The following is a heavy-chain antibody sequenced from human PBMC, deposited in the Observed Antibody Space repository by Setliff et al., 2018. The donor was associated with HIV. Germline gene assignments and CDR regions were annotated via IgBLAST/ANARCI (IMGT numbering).Heavy chain of an antibody. CDR1: GFTFSYYS. CDR3: AKGYFDWLRAGTFDY. V-gene: IGHV3-48*01. Sequence: PGGSLRLSCAASGFTFSYYSMHWVRQAPGKGLEWVSYISSSGTTIYYADSVKGRFTISRDNSKNTVYLQMNSLRAEDTAVYYCAKGYFDWLRAGTFDYWGQGSLVTVSS. D-gene: IGHD3-9*01. J-gene: IGHJ4*02. CDR2: ISSSGTTI.